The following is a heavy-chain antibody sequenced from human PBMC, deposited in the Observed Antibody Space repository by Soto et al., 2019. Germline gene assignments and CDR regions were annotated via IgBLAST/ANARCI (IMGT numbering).Heavy chain of an antibody. V-gene: IGHV4-31*03. CDR3: ARRKNDRLGEMATILHAFDI. D-gene: IGHD5-12*01. CDR2: IYYSGST. J-gene: IGHJ3*02. CDR1: GGSISSGGYY. Sequence: QVQLQESGPGLVKPSQTLSLTCTVSGGSISSGGYYWSWIRQHPGKGLEWIGYIYYSGSTYYNPSLKSRVTISVDTSKNQFSLKLSSVTAADTAVYYCARRKNDRLGEMATILHAFDIWGQGTMVTVSS.